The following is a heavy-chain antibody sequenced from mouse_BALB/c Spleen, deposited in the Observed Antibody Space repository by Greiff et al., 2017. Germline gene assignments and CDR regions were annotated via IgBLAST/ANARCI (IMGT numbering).Heavy chain of an antibody. V-gene: IGHV14-1*02. CDR1: GFNIKANY. CDR3: ARGGLRRYFDV. Sequence: EVKLVESGAELVRQGALVRLSCKASGFNIKANYMHWVKQRPEQGLEWIGWIDPENGNTIYDPKFQGKASITADTSSNTAYLQLSSLTSEDTAVYYCARGGLRRYFDVWGAGTTVTVSS. CDR2: IDPENGNT. J-gene: IGHJ1*01. D-gene: IGHD2-2*01.